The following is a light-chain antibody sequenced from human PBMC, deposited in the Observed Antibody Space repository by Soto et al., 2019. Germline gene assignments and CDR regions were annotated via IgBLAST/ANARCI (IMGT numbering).Light chain of an antibody. J-gene: IGLJ1*01. CDR2: DVS. Sequence: QSVLTQPRSVSGSPGQSVTISCTGTSSDVGAYNYVSWYQQHPGKAPKFMIYDVSKRPSGVPDRFSGSKSGNTASLTISGLQADDEADYYCCSYAGTYSDVFGTGTKLTVL. V-gene: IGLV2-11*01. CDR1: SSDVGAYNY. CDR3: CSYAGTYSDV.